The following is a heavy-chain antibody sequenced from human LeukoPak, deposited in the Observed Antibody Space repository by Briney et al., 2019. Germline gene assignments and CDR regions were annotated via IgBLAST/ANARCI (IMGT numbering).Heavy chain of an antibody. Sequence: AGGSLRLSCAVSGFTVSGNYMSWVRQAPGKGLEWVASIKQDGSEKYYVDSVKGRFTISRDNAENSLYLQMNSLRADDTAFYYCARPLLYYYGSETYFWFDPWGQGTLVTVSS. CDR1: GFTVSGNY. D-gene: IGHD3-10*01. V-gene: IGHV3-7*01. CDR2: IKQDGSEK. CDR3: ARPLLYYYGSETYFWFDP. J-gene: IGHJ5*02.